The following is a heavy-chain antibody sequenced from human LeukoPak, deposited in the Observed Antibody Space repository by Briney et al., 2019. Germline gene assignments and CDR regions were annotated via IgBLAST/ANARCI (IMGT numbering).Heavy chain of an antibody. D-gene: IGHD3-9*01. J-gene: IGHJ5*02. CDR1: GFTFSSYW. CDR3: ARVNDILTGYYLGGAFDP. CDR2: INSDGSSI. Sequence: GGSLRLSCVVSGFTFSSYWMHWVRQAPGKGLVWVSRINSDGSSIRYADSMKGRFTISRDNAKNTLYLQMNSLRAEDTAVYYCARVNDILTGYYLGGAFDPWGQGTLVTVSS. V-gene: IGHV3-74*01.